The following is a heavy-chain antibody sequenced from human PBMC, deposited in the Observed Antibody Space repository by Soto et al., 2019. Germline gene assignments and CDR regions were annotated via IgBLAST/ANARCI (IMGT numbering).Heavy chain of an antibody. J-gene: IGHJ6*02. V-gene: IGHV4-59*01. CDR2: IYYSGTT. D-gene: IGHD2-8*01. Sequence: SETLSLTCTVSGGSIRSYYWSWIRQPPGKGLEWIAYIYYSGTTNYNPSLKSRVTISVDTSKNQFSLKLSSVTAEDTAVYYCARDLRMVYAIHGMDVWGQGTTVTVSS. CDR3: ARDLRMVYAIHGMDV. CDR1: GGSIRSYY.